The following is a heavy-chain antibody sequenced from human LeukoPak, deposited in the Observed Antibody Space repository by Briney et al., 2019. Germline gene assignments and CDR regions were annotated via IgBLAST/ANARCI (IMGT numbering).Heavy chain of an antibody. CDR1: GYSFTSYW. CDR3: ARVAAAGSEVGWFDP. V-gene: IGHV5-51*01. CDR2: IYPGDSDT. Sequence: NHGESLKISCKGSGYSFTSYWIGWVRQMPGKGLEWMGIIYPGDSDTRYSPSFQGQVTISADKSISTAYLQWSSLKASDTAMYYCARVAAAGSEVGWFDPWGQGTLVTVSS. D-gene: IGHD6-13*01. J-gene: IGHJ5*02.